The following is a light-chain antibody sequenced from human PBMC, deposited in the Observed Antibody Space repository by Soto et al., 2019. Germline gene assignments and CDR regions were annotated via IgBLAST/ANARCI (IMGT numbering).Light chain of an antibody. CDR3: SSYTSSSTLYV. J-gene: IGLJ1*01. CDR2: EVS. Sequence: QSVLTQPASVSGSPGQSITISCTVTSSDVGGYNYVSWYQQHPGKAPKLMIFEVSSRPSGVSYRFSGSKSGNTASLTISGLQAEDEADYYCSSYTSSSTLYVFGSGTKVTVL. V-gene: IGLV2-14*01. CDR1: SSDVGGYNY.